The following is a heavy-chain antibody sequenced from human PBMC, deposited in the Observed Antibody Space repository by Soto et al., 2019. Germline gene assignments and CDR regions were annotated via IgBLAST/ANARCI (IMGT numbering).Heavy chain of an antibody. CDR1: GGSFSGYY. D-gene: IGHD1-7*01. Sequence: SETLSLTCAVYGGSFSGYYWSWIRQPPGKGLEWIGEINHSGSTNYNPSPESRVTMSLDTSKNQFSLKLTSVTAADTAVYYCEGESGENWSYEAYWGQGTLVTVSS. CDR3: EGESGENWSYEAY. J-gene: IGHJ4*02. V-gene: IGHV4-34*01. CDR2: INHSGST.